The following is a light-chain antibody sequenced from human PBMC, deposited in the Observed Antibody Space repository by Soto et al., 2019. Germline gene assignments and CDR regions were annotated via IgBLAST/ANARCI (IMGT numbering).Light chain of an antibody. V-gene: IGKV3-20*01. Sequence: EIVLTQSPGTLSLSPGERATLSCRASQSVSSSYLAWYQQKPGQAPRLLIHGASSRATGIPDRFSGSGSGTDFTLTIRRLEPEDFAVYYCQQYGSSPRTFGQGTKVEIK. CDR1: QSVSSSY. CDR2: GAS. CDR3: QQYGSSPRT. J-gene: IGKJ1*01.